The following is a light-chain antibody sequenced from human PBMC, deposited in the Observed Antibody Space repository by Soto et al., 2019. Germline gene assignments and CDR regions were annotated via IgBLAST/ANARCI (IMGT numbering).Light chain of an antibody. CDR2: LNSDGSH. CDR1: SGHNNYA. V-gene: IGLV4-69*01. J-gene: IGLJ3*02. Sequence: QPVLTQSPSASASLGASVKLTCTLSSGHNNYAIAWHQQQPEKGPRYLMKLNSDGSHSKGDGIPDRFSGSSSGAERYLTISNRQSEDEADYYCQTWGTGIQVFGGGTKVTVL. CDR3: QTWGTGIQV.